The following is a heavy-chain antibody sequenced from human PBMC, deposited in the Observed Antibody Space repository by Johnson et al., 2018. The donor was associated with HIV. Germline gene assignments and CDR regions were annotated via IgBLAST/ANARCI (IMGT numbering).Heavy chain of an antibody. Sequence: VQLVESGGGLVQPGRSLRLSCAASGFTFDDYAMHWVRQAPGKGLEWVSGISWNSGSIGYADSVKGRFTISRDNAKNSLYLQMNSLRAEDTALYYCAKDIPAMAGAFDIWGQGKWSPSLQ. CDR3: AKDIPAMAGAFDI. V-gene: IGHV3-9*01. J-gene: IGHJ3*02. CDR2: ISWNSGSI. CDR1: GFTFDDYA. D-gene: IGHD5-24*01.